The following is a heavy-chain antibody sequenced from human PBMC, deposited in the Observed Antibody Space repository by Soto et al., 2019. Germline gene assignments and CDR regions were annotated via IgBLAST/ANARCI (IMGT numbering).Heavy chain of an antibody. D-gene: IGHD1-1*01. CDR2: IYYSGST. CDR1: GGSISSYY. CDR3: ATTVQPGVYYYYGMDV. Sequence: QVQLQESGPGLVKPSETLSLTCTVSGGSISSYYWSWIRQPPGKGLEWIGYIYYSGSTNYNPSLKGRVTISVDTSKNQFSLKLSSVTAADTAVYYCATTVQPGVYYYYGMDVWGQGTTVTVSS. V-gene: IGHV4-59*08. J-gene: IGHJ6*02.